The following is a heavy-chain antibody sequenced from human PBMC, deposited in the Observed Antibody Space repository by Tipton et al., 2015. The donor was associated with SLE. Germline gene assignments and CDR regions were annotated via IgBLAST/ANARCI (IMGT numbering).Heavy chain of an antibody. CDR1: GDSVSSNSAA. D-gene: IGHD6-13*01. J-gene: IGHJ3*02. CDR2: TYYRSKWYN. CDR3: ARGITVAAAGHFHDAFDI. V-gene: IGHV6-1*01. Sequence: GLVKPSQTLSVTCAISGDSVSSNSAAWNWIRQSPSRGLEWLGRTYYRSKWYNDYAVSVKSRITINPDTSKNQFSLKLSSVTAADTAVYYCARGITVAAAGHFHDAFDIWGQGTMVTVSS.